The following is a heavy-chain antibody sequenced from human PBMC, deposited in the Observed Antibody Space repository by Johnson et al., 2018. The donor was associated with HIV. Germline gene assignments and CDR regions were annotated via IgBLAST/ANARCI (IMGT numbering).Heavy chain of an antibody. J-gene: IGHJ3*02. Sequence: QVQLVESGGGVVQPGRSLRLSCAASGFTFSSYAMHWVRQAPGKGLEWVAVISYDGSDKYYADSLKARFTISRDNSKNTLYLQMNSLRAEDTAVYYCAREMAWEYAFDKWGPGTMVTVSS. CDR1: GFTFSSYA. D-gene: IGHD5-24*01. CDR2: ISYDGSDK. CDR3: AREMAWEYAFDK. V-gene: IGHV3-30*04.